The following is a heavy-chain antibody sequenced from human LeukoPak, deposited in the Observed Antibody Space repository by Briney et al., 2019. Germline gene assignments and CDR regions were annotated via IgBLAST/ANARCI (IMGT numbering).Heavy chain of an antibody. CDR1: GGSISSYY. D-gene: IGHD3-10*01. V-gene: IGHV4-4*07. J-gene: IGHJ5*02. CDR3: AREPFVKRVRGVIRWFDP. CDR2: IYTSGST. Sequence: SETLSLTCTASGGSISSYYWSWIRQPAGKGLEWIGRIYTSGSTNYNPSLKSRVTMSVDTSKNQFSLKLSSVTAADTAVYYCAREPFVKRVRGVIRWFDPWGQGTLVTVSS.